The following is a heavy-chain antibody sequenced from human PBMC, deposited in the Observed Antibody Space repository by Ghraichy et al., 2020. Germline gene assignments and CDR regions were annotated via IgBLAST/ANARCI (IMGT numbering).Heavy chain of an antibody. V-gene: IGHV3-23*01. D-gene: IGHD2-21*01. CDR2: ISGSGGST. J-gene: IGHJ4*02. CDR1: GFTFSSYA. Sequence: LSLTCAASGFTFSSYAMSWVRQAPGKGLEWVSAISGSGGSTYYADSVKGRFTISRDNSKNTLYLQMNSLRAEDTAVYYCAKAKSVPGDIYYFDYWGQGTLVTVSS. CDR3: AKAKSVPGDIYYFDY.